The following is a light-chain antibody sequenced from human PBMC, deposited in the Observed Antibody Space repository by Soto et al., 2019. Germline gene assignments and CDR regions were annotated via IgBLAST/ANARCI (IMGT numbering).Light chain of an antibody. CDR3: QSYDSSLTGTL. V-gene: IGLV1-40*01. Sequence: QSVLTQPPSVAGAPGQRVTISFTGSSSNIGAGYDVHWYQQLPGTAPRLLIYGDNHRPSGVPDRFSGSKSGTSASLAISGLQAEVEADYYCQSYDSSLTGTLFGGGTKLTVL. CDR1: SSNIGAGYD. J-gene: IGLJ3*02. CDR2: GDN.